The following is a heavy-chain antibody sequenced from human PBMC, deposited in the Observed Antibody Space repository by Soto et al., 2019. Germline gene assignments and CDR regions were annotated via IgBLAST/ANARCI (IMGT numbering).Heavy chain of an antibody. J-gene: IGHJ4*02. CDR2: INAGNGNT. CDR3: ARSGDSSGYYGIFDY. D-gene: IGHD3-22*01. Sequence: ASVKVSCKASGYTFTSYAMHWVRQAPGQRLEWMGWINAGNGNTKYSQKFQGRVTITRDTSASTAYMELSSLRSEDTAVYYCARSGDSSGYYGIFDYWGQGTLVTVS. CDR1: GYTFTSYA. V-gene: IGHV1-3*01.